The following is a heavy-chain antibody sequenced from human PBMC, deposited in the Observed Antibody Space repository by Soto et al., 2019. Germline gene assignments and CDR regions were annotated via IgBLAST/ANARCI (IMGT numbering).Heavy chain of an antibody. CDR2: ISSSGSTI. CDR1: GFTFSSYE. J-gene: IGHJ4*02. D-gene: IGHD5-18*01. V-gene: IGHV3-48*03. CDR3: VRDRGQLWSLDY. Sequence: EVQLVESGGGLVQPGGSLRLSCAASGFTFSSYEMNWVRQAPGKGLEWVSYISSSGSTIYYADSVKGRFTISRDNAKNSLYLQMNSLRAEDTAVYYCVRDRGQLWSLDYWGQGTLVTVSS.